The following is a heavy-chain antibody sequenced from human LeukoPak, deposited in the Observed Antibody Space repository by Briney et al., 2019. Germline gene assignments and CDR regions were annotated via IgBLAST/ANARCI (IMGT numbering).Heavy chain of an antibody. V-gene: IGHV4-59*08. CDR2: IYYSGST. J-gene: IGHJ4*02. Sequence: SETLSLTCTVSGGSISSYYWSWIRQPPGKGLEWIGYIYYSGSTYYNPSLKSRVTISVDTSKNQFSLKLSSVTAADTAVYYCAKTTVTTSGILLDYWGQGTLVTVSS. CDR1: GGSISSYY. D-gene: IGHD4-17*01. CDR3: AKTTVTTSGILLDY.